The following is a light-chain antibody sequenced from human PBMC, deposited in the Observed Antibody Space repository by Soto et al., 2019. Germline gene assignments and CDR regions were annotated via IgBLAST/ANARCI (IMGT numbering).Light chain of an antibody. CDR3: AAWDDTLNGHVV. Sequence: QSVLTQPPSASGTPGQRVTSSCSGSSSNIGSNTVNWYQQLPGTAPKLLIYNNQRPSGVPDRFSGSKSGTSASLAISGLQSEDETDYYCAAWDDTLNGHVVFGGGTKLTVL. CDR1: SSNIGSNT. CDR2: NN. J-gene: IGLJ2*01. V-gene: IGLV1-44*01.